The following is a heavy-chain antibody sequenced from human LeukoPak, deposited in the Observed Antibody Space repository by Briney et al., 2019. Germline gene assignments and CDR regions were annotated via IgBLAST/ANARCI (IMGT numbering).Heavy chain of an antibody. Sequence: GGSLRLSCAASGFTFSSYSMNWVRQAPGKGLEWVSSVSSSSYIYYADSVKGRFTISRDNSKNTLYLQMGSLRAEDMAVYYCARVAGTSTPPLRPYYFDYWGQGTLVTVSS. CDR1: GFTFSSYS. V-gene: IGHV3-21*01. CDR2: VSSSSYI. D-gene: IGHD6-19*01. CDR3: ARVAGTSTPPLRPYYFDY. J-gene: IGHJ4*02.